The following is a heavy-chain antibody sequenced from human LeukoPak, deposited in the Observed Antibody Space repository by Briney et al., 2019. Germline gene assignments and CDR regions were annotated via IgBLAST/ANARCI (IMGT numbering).Heavy chain of an antibody. CDR2: IYYSGST. Sequence: PSETLSLTCTVSGGSISSYYWSWIRQPPGKGLEWIGYIYYSGSTNYNPSLKSRVTISVDTSKNQFSLKLSSVTAADTAVYFCARAPAGDYFDYWGPGTLVTVSS. CDR1: GGSISSYY. J-gene: IGHJ4*02. V-gene: IGHV4-59*01. CDR3: ARAPAGDYFDY. D-gene: IGHD2-2*01.